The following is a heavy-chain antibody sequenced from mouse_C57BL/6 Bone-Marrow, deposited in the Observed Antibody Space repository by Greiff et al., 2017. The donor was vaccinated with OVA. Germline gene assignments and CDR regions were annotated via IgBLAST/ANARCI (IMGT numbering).Heavy chain of an antibody. CDR2: INPNNGGT. D-gene: IGHD2-1*01. Sequence: EVQLQQSGPELVKPGASVKISCKASGYTFTDYYMNWVKQSHGKSLEWIGDINPNNGGTSYNQKFKGKATLTVDKSSSTAYMELRSLTSEDSAVYYCARNHGGFAYWGQGTLVTVSA. J-gene: IGHJ3*01. CDR1: GYTFTDYY. V-gene: IGHV1-26*01. CDR3: ARNHGGFAY.